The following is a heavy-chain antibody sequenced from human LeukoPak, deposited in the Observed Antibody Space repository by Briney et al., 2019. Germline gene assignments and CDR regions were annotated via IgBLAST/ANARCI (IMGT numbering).Heavy chain of an antibody. V-gene: IGHV4-34*01. CDR2: INHSGST. J-gene: IGHJ4*02. CDR1: GGSFSGYY. CDR3: ARTTIWITFDY. Sequence: SETLSLTCAVYGGSFSGYYWSWIRQPPGKGLEWIGEINHSGSTNYNPSLKSRVTISVDTSKNQFSLKLSSVTAADTAVYYCARTTIWITFDYWGQGTLVTVSS. D-gene: IGHD3-16*01.